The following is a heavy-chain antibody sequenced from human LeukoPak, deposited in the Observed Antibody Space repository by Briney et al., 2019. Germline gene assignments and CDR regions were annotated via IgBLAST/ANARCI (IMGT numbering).Heavy chain of an antibody. CDR1: GYTFTGYY. CDR3: ARPYCSSTSCYPYFDY. D-gene: IGHD2-2*01. J-gene: IGHJ4*02. CDR2: INPNSGGT. V-gene: IGHV1-2*02. Sequence: ASVKVSCKASGYTFTGYYMHWVRQAPGQGLEWMGWINPNSGGTNYAQKFQGRVTMTRDTSISTAYMELSRLRSDDTAVYYCARPYCSSTSCYPYFDYWGQGTLVTVSS.